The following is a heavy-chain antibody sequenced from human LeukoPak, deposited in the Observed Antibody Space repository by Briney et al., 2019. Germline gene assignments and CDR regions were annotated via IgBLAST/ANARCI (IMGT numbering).Heavy chain of an antibody. D-gene: IGHD5-18*01. CDR3: AKEGIQLWLLFDY. CDR2: ISGSGTDT. Sequence: GGSLRLSCGGSGFTFSSYAMSWVRHAAGKGLECVSAISGSGTDTFYANSVKGRFTISRDNPKNTLYLQMNSLRAEDTAVYYCAKEGIQLWLLFDYWGQGTLVTVSS. J-gene: IGHJ4*02. V-gene: IGHV3-23*01. CDR1: GFTFSSYA.